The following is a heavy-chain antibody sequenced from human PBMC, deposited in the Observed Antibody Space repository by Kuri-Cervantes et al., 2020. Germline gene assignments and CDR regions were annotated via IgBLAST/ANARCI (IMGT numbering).Heavy chain of an antibody. Sequence: SVKVSCKASGGTFSSYAISWVRQAPGQGLEWMGGIIPIFGTANYAQKFQGRVTITADESTSTAYMELSSLRSEDTAVYYCARSGSSAWFGEGYYYYGMDVWGQGTTVTVSS. V-gene: IGHV1-69*13. CDR3: ARSGSSAWFGEGYYYYGMDV. CDR2: IIPIFGTA. D-gene: IGHD3-10*01. CDR1: GGTFSSYA. J-gene: IGHJ6*02.